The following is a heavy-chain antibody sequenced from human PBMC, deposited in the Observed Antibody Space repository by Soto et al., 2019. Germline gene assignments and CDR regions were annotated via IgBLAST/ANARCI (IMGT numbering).Heavy chain of an antibody. CDR3: ARERLAIYHCMYV. CDR1: GYTFTSYG. D-gene: IGHD2-2*01. Sequence: QVQLVQSGAEVTKPGASVKVSCKASGYTFTSYGISWVRQAPGQGLEWMGWISAYNGNTNYAQKLQGRGTFTTDTYTSTAYMELRSLRSDYTAVYYWARERLAIYHCMYVWGQGTTVTVSS. J-gene: IGHJ6*02. CDR2: ISAYNGNT. V-gene: IGHV1-18*01.